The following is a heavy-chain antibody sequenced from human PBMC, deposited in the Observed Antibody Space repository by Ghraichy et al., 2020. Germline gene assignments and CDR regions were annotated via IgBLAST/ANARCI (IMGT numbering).Heavy chain of an antibody. Sequence: SETLSLTCAVYGGSFSGYYWSWIRQPPGKGLEWIGEINHSGSTNYNPSLKSRVTISVDTSKNQFSLKLSSVTAADTAVYYCARWGYSYAYGVVYWGQGTLVTVSS. D-gene: IGHD5-18*01. V-gene: IGHV4-34*01. CDR3: ARWGYSYAYGVVY. CDR1: GGSFSGYY. CDR2: INHSGST. J-gene: IGHJ4*02.